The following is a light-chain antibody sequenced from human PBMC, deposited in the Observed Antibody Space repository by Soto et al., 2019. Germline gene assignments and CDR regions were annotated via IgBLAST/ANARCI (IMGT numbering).Light chain of an antibody. CDR1: QTISSW. CDR2: KAS. CDR3: QHYNSYSEA. J-gene: IGKJ1*01. V-gene: IGKV1-5*03. Sequence: DIQMSQSPFTRSVPLVYRLAFPFRASQTISSWLAWYQQKPGKAPKLLIYKASTLKSGVPSRFSGSGSGTEFTLTISSLQPDDFATYYCQHYNSYSEAFGQGTKVDIK.